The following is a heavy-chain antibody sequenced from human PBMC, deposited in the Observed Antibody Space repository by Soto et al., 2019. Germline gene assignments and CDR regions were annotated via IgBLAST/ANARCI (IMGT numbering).Heavy chain of an antibody. CDR3: ARDLREMATITSYYYYGMDV. Sequence: PSETLSLTCTVSGGSISSYYWSWIRQPPGKGLERIGYIYYSGSTNYNPSLKSRVTISVDTSKNQFSLKLSSVTAADTAVYYCARDLREMATITSYYYYGMDVWGQGTTVTVSS. CDR1: GGSISSYY. D-gene: IGHD5-12*01. V-gene: IGHV4-59*01. CDR2: IYYSGST. J-gene: IGHJ6*02.